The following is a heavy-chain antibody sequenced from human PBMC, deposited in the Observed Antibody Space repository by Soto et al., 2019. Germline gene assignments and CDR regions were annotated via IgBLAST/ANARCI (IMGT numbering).Heavy chain of an antibody. D-gene: IGHD6-19*01. V-gene: IGHV1-46*03. Sequence: ASVKVSCKASGYTFTSYYMHWVRQAPGQGLEWMGIINPSGGSTSYAQKFQGRVTMTRDTSTSTAYMELSSLRSEDTAVYYCASTHSVAGTMGAFDIWGQGTMVTVSS. CDR1: GYTFTSYY. J-gene: IGHJ3*02. CDR2: INPSGGST. CDR3: ASTHSVAGTMGAFDI.